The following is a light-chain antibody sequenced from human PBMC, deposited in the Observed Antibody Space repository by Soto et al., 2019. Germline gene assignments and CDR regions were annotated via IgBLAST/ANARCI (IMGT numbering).Light chain of an antibody. CDR2: AAS. V-gene: IGKV1-39*01. Sequence: DIQVTQSPSSLSASVGDRVTITCRASQSISSYLNWYQQKPGKAPKHLIYAASSLQSGVPSRSSGSGAGTDFTLTISTLQPEDFATYYCQQSYSTPRTFGQGTKVEIK. CDR1: QSISSY. CDR3: QQSYSTPRT. J-gene: IGKJ1*01.